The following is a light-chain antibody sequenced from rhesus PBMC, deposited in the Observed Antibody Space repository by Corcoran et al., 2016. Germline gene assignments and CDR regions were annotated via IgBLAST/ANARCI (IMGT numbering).Light chain of an antibody. Sequence: DIQMTQSPSSLSASVGDTVTITCRASQGSRNYLAWYQQKPGKAPKPLIYFASNLESGVPSRFSGSGSGTDFTLTVSSLQPDVFAIYYFQQHNSYPPTFGGGTKVEL. J-gene: IGKJ4*01. CDR3: QQHNSYPPT. CDR2: FAS. V-gene: IGKV1S14*01. CDR1: QGSRNY.